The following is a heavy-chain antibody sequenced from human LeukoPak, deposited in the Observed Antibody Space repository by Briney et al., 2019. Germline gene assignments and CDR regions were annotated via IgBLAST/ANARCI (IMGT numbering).Heavy chain of an antibody. V-gene: IGHV3-11*06. CDR1: GFTFSDYY. J-gene: IGHJ4*02. Sequence: PGGSLRLSCAASGFTFSDYYMSWIRQAPGKGREWVSYISSSSSYTNYADSVKGRFTISRDNAKNSLYLKMNSLRAEDTAVYYCARVPLLLWFGELLYWGQGTLVTVSS. CDR2: ISSSSSYT. CDR3: ARVPLLLWFGELLY. D-gene: IGHD3-10*01.